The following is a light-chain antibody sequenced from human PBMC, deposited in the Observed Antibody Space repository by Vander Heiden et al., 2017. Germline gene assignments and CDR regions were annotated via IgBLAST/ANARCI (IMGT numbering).Light chain of an antibody. V-gene: IGKV1-39*01. CDR1: QSISSI. CDR2: AAS. CDR3: QQNYSTPRT. J-gene: IGKJ1*01. Sequence: DIQMPQPPSSLSASVGARVTITCRASQSISSILNWYQQKPGKAPKLLIYAASSLQSGVPSRFSGSGSGTDFTLTISSLQPEDFATYYCQQNYSTPRTFGQGTKVEIK.